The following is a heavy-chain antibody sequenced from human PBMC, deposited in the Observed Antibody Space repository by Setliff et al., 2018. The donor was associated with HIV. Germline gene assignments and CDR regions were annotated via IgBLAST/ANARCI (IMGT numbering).Heavy chain of an antibody. D-gene: IGHD3-16*01. CDR1: GFTFRSYW. V-gene: IGHV3-74*01. J-gene: IGHJ4*02. CDR2: INIDGGST. CDR3: ARDRFRGGVGTGLAEY. Sequence: GGSLRLSCAASGFTFRSYWMYWVRQPPGKGLVWVSRINIDGGSTNYADSVKGRFTIPRDNAKNTLYLQMNGLSAEDTAVYYCARDRFRGGVGTGLAEYWGQGTVVTVSS.